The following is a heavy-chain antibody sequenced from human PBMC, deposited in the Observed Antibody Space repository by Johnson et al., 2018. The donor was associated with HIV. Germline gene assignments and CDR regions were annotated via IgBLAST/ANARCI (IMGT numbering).Heavy chain of an antibody. Sequence: MLLVESGGGLVQPGGSLRLSCAASGFTFSNYAMNWVRQAPGKGLEWVAVISGSGGSTYYADSVKGRFTISRDNSKNTLYLQMNSLRADDTAVYYCAKDPSTVTTFYAFDIWGQGTMVTVSS. V-gene: IGHV3-23*04. J-gene: IGHJ3*02. CDR1: GFTFSNYA. D-gene: IGHD4-17*01. CDR3: AKDPSTVTTFYAFDI. CDR2: ISGSGGST.